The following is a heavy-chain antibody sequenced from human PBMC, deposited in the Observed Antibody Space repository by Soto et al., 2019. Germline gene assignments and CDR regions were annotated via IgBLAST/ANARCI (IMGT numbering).Heavy chain of an antibody. D-gene: IGHD6-19*01. V-gene: IGHV1-18*01. J-gene: IGHJ4*02. Sequence: QVQLVQSGGEVKQPGASVKVSCKASGDTVTKYGISWVRQAPGQGLEWLGWISFYNGHTNYALKFQDRITFTTDTSTSTASMELRSLTSVDTAVYYCASATSIAVAGKETWGQGTLVTVSS. CDR1: GDTVTKYG. CDR3: ASATSIAVAGKET. CDR2: ISFYNGHT.